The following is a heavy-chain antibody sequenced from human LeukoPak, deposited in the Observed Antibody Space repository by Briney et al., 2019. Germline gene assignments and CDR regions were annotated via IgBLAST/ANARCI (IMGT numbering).Heavy chain of an antibody. J-gene: IGHJ4*02. CDR3: ARQLGYCSSTSCYADRVDY. D-gene: IGHD2-2*01. V-gene: IGHV4-39*01. Sequence: SETLSLTCTVSGGSISSSSYYWGWIRQPPGKGLEWIGSIYYSGSTYYNPSLKSRVTISVDTSKNQFSLKLSSVTAADTAVHYCARQLGYCSSTSCYADRVDYWGQGTLVTVSS. CDR2: IYYSGST. CDR1: GGSISSSSYY.